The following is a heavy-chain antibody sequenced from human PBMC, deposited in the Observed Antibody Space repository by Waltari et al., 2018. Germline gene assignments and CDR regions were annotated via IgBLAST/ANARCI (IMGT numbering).Heavy chain of an antibody. D-gene: IGHD1-1*01. CDR2: IMSNSGGT. Sequence: QVQLVHSGAEVKTPGASVKVSCKASGYTFTAYNIHWVRQAPGQGLEWMGRIMSNSGGTNYAQKFQGRVTLTRDTSINTAYMELSSLTSDDTAVYYCARGDNYAFGYWGQGTLVTVSS. CDR3: ARGDNYAFGY. CDR1: GYTFTAYN. J-gene: IGHJ4*02. V-gene: IGHV1-2*06.